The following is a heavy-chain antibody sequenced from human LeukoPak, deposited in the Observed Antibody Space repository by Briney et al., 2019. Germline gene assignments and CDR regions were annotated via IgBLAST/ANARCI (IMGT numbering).Heavy chain of an antibody. V-gene: IGHV3-74*01. Sequence: GGSLRLSCAASGFTFSSYWLSWARQAPGKGLVWVSRINSDGINTSYADSVKDRFTISRDNAKNTLNLQMNSLRAEDTAVYYCARDLGQYYDTSDNWFDPWGQGTLVTVSS. J-gene: IGHJ5*02. CDR1: GFTFSSYW. CDR2: INSDGINT. CDR3: ARDLGQYYDTSDNWFDP. D-gene: IGHD3-22*01.